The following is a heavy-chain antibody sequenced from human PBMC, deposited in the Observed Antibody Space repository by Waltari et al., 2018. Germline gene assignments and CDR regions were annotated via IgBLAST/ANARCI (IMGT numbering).Heavy chain of an antibody. CDR3: ARDLMYGEHPLFDR. J-gene: IGHJ5*02. V-gene: IGHV3-49*04. CDR2: IRSKAYGETT. D-gene: IGHD4-17*01. CDR1: GFTFVDYS. Sequence: AESGGGLVQPGRSLRLSCTTSGFTFVDYSMNWVRQAPGQGLEWVGFIRSKAYGETTDYAASVRGRFTISRDDSKSIAYLQMNSLKTEDTAIYFCARDLMYGEHPLFDRWGQGTLVTVSS.